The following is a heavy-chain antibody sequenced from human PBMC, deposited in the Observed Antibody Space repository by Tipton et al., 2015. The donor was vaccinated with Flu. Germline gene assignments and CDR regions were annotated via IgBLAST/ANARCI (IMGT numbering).Heavy chain of an antibody. J-gene: IGHJ4*02. CDR1: GFTFNSYW. CDR3: TRRLVED. Sequence: SLRLSCATSGFTFNSYWMSWVRQAPGKRPEWVANIKQDGSETHYMDSVKGRFTISRDNARKSLYLQMYSLRVEDSAEYYCTRRLVEDWGQGTQVTVSS. V-gene: IGHV3-7*01. CDR2: IKQDGSET.